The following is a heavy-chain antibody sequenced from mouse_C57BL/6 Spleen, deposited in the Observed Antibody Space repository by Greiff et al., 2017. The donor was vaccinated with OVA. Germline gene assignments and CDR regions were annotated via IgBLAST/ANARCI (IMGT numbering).Heavy chain of an antibody. Sequence: VQLQQPGAELVKPGASVKMSCKASGYTFTSYWITWVKQRPGQGLEWIGDIYPGSGSTNYNEKYKSKATLTVDTSSSTAYMQLSSLTSEDSAVYYCARSDGYLYAMDYWGQGTSVTVSS. CDR3: ARSDGYLYAMDY. D-gene: IGHD2-3*01. CDR2: IYPGSGST. J-gene: IGHJ4*01. CDR1: GYTFTSYW. V-gene: IGHV1-55*01.